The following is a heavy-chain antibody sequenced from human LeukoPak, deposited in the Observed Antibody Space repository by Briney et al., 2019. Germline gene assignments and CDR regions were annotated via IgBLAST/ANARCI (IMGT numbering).Heavy chain of an antibody. CDR1: GFTFSSYT. CDR2: ISSSSSYI. CDR3: ARDEGWELLPGAFDI. V-gene: IGHV3-21*01. D-gene: IGHD1-26*01. Sequence: GGSLRVSCAASGFTFSSYTMNWVRQAPGKGPEWVSSISSSSSYIYYADSVKGRFTISRDNAKNSLYLQMNSLRAEDTAVYYCARDEGWELLPGAFDIWGQGTMVTVSS. J-gene: IGHJ3*02.